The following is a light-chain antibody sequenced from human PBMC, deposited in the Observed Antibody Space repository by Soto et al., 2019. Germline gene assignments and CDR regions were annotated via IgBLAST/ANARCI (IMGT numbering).Light chain of an antibody. J-gene: IGKJ5*01. CDR3: KQYGSSPVT. Sequence: EIVLTQSPGTLSLSPGERATLSCRASQSVSSSYLAWYQQKPGQAPRLLIYGASSSATGIPDRFSGSGSGTDFTLTISRLEPEDFAVYYCKQYGSSPVTFGQGTRLEIK. CDR2: GAS. V-gene: IGKV3-20*01. CDR1: QSVSSSY.